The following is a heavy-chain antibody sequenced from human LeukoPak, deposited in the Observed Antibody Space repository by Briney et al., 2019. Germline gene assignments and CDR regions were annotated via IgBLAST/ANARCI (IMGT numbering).Heavy chain of an antibody. CDR1: GGSISTSNYY. Sequence: PSETLSLTCTVSGGSISTSNYYWGWVRQPPGKALEWIGNIFYSGSTYYSPSLKSRVTISVDTSKNQFSLKLSSVTAADTAVYYCARQATEAGGYDWGQGTLVTISS. CDR2: IFYSGST. J-gene: IGHJ4*02. V-gene: IGHV4-39*01. D-gene: IGHD6-19*01. CDR3: ARQATEAGGYD.